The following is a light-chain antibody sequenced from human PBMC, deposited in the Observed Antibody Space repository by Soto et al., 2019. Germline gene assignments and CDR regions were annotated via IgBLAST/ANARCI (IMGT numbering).Light chain of an antibody. CDR1: QSISTY. CDR2: AAS. CDR3: QQSFSSPRT. Sequence: DIQMTQSPSSLSASVGDRVTITCRASQSISTYLNWYLQKPGKAPVLLIYAASRLQSGVPTRFNGSGSGTDFTLTISSLQPEDFATYYCQQSFSSPRTFGPGTKVDIK. J-gene: IGKJ1*01. V-gene: IGKV1-39*01.